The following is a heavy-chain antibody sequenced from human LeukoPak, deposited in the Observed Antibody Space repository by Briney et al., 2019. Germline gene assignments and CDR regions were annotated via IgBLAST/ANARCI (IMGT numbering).Heavy chain of an antibody. CDR3: TRESDHSNYPGTFDH. Sequence: GGSLRLSCAASGFTFSTYWMSWVRQAPGKGLEWVANIKHDGSEKYYVDSVKGRFTISRDNAMNSLYLQMNSLRAEDTAVYYCTRESDHSNYPGTFDHWGQGTRVTVSS. V-gene: IGHV3-7*01. CDR1: GFTFSTYW. CDR2: IKHDGSEK. J-gene: IGHJ4*02. D-gene: IGHD4-11*01.